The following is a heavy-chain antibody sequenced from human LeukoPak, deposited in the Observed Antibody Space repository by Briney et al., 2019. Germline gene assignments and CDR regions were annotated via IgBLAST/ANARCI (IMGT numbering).Heavy chain of an antibody. V-gene: IGHV3-33*01. D-gene: IGHD2-15*01. CDR3: ARESSGGYFDY. CDR1: GFTFSSYG. CDR2: IWYDGSNK. Sequence: PGGSLRLSCAASGFTFSSYGMHWVRQAPGKGLEWVAVIWYDGSNKYYADSVKGRFTISRDNSKNTLYLQMNSLRAEDTAVYYCARESSGGYFDYWGQGTLVTVSS. J-gene: IGHJ4*02.